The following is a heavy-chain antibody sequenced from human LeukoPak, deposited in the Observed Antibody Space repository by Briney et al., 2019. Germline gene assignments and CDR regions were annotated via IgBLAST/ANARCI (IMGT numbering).Heavy chain of an antibody. J-gene: IGHJ3*02. CDR2: ISYEGSNK. CDR1: GFTFSSYA. D-gene: IGHD2-21*01. Sequence: GGSLRLSCAASGFTFSSYAMHWVRQAPGKGLEWVAVISYEGSNKYYADSVKGRFTISRDNSKNTLYLQMNSLRAEDTAVYYCAKGRSPDIYCGGDCSTGAFDIWGQGTMVTVTS. CDR3: AKGRSPDIYCGGDCSTGAFDI. V-gene: IGHV3-30-3*01.